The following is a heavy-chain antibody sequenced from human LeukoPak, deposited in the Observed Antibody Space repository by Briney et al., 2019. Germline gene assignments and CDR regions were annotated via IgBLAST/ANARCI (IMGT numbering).Heavy chain of an antibody. J-gene: IGHJ4*02. CDR1: GFTVSSNY. CDR2: IYSGGST. CDR3: ARDLSSGMPGGFDY. V-gene: IGHV3-53*01. D-gene: IGHD2-2*01. Sequence: PGGSLRLSCAASGFTVSSNYMSWVRQAPGKGLEWVSVIYSGGSTYYADSVRGRFTISRDNARNSLYLQMNSLRAEDTSVYYCARDLSSGMPGGFDYWGQGILVTVSS.